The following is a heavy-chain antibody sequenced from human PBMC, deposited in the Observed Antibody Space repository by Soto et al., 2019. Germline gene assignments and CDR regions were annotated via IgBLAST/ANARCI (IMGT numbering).Heavy chain of an antibody. CDR3: ARGYIEFLDY. CDR2: ISSSSSTI. D-gene: IGHD1-1*01. CDR1: GFTFSSYS. V-gene: IGHV3-48*02. J-gene: IGHJ4*02. Sequence: EVQLVESGGGLVQPGGSLRLSCAASGFTFSSYSMNWVRLAPGKGPEWVSYISSSSSTIYYPDSVKGRFTISRDNAKNSLYLQMNSLRDEDTAVYYCARGYIEFLDYWGQGTLVTVSS.